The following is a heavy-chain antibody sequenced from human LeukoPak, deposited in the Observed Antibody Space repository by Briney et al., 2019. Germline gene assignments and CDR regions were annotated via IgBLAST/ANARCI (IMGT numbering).Heavy chain of an antibody. CDR1: GFTFSSYA. V-gene: IGHV3-23*01. Sequence: GGSLRLSCAASGFTFSSYAMSWVRQAPGKGPEWVSTISGSGGSTYYADSVKGRFTISRDNSKNTLYLQMNSLRAEDTAVYYCAREMTIITYSFDSWGQGALVTVSS. CDR3: AREMTIITYSFDS. D-gene: IGHD5-24*01. CDR2: ISGSGGST. J-gene: IGHJ4*02.